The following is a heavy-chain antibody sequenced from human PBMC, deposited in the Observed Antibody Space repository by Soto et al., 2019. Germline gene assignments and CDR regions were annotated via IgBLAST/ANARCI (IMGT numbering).Heavy chain of an antibody. D-gene: IGHD1-26*01. CDR1: GGSVSGGGSY. CDR2: IYHTGST. CDR3: AGSLARSRFDY. Sequence: SETLSLTCSVSGGSVSGGGSYWSWIRQLPGKGLEWIGYIYHTGSTFYNPSLKSRVTILLDTSKSQFSLKLTSVTAADTAMYYCAGSLARSRFDYWGQGTLGTVSS. J-gene: IGHJ4*02. V-gene: IGHV4-31*03.